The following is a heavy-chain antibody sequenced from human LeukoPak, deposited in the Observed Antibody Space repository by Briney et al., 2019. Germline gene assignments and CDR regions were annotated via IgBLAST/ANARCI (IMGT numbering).Heavy chain of an antibody. CDR1: GFTFSRYA. J-gene: IGHJ4*02. D-gene: IGHD5-18*01. V-gene: IGHV3-33*01. CDR3: ARVDTAMGSLDY. CDR2: IWYDGSNK. Sequence: GGSLRLSCAASGFTFSRYAMHWVRQAPGKGLEGVAIIWYDGSNKNYVDSVKGRFTISRDNGKNTLYLQMNSLRAEDTAVCYCARVDTAMGSLDYWGQGILVTVSS.